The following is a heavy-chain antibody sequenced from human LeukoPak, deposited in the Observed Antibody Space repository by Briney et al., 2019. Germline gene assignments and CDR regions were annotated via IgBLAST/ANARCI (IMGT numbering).Heavy chain of an antibody. V-gene: IGHV4-30-2*01. CDR2: IYHSGST. CDR3: ARRPMVRGVLYYFDY. Sequence: SQTLSLTCTVSGGSISSGGYYWSWIRQPPGKGLEWIGYIYHSGSTYYNPSLKSRVTISVDRSKNQFSLKLSSVTAADTAVYYCARRPMVRGVLYYFDYWGQGTLVTVSS. D-gene: IGHD3-10*01. CDR1: GGSISSGGYY. J-gene: IGHJ4*02.